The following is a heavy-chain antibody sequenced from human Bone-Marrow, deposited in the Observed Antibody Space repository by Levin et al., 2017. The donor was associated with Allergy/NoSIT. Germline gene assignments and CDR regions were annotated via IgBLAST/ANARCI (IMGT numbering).Heavy chain of an antibody. J-gene: IGHJ4*02. Sequence: SETLSLTCAVYGGSFSGYYWSWIRQPPGKGLEWIGEINHSGSTNYNPSLKSRVTISVDTSKNQFSLKLSSVTAADTAVYYCARTLGTAMASFDYWGQGTLVTVSS. CDR1: GGSFSGYY. D-gene: IGHD5-18*01. V-gene: IGHV4-34*01. CDR3: ARTLGTAMASFDY. CDR2: INHSGST.